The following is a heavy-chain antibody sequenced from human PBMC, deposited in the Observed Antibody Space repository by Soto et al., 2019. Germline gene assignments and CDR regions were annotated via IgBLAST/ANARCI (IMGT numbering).Heavy chain of an antibody. CDR2: INHSGST. Sequence: QVQLQQWGAGLLKPSETLSLTCAVYGGSFSGYYWSWIRQPPGKGLEWIGEINHSGSTNYNPSLKSRVTISVDTSKNQFSLKLSSVTAADTALYYCARGEGTTPPYYFDYWGQGTLVTVSS. CDR1: GGSFSGYY. D-gene: IGHD1-26*01. J-gene: IGHJ4*02. V-gene: IGHV4-34*01. CDR3: ARGEGTTPPYYFDY.